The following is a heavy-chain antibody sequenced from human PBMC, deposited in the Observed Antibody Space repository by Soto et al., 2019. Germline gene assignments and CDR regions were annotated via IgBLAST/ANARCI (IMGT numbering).Heavy chain of an antibody. CDR2: IYYSGST. J-gene: IGHJ6*02. CDR3: ARQESSSGWYDYYYGMDV. V-gene: IGHV4-39*01. Sequence: SETLSLTCTVPGGSISSSSYYWGWIRQPPGKGLEWIGSIYYSGSTYYNPSLKSRVTISVDTSKNQFSLKLSSVTAADTAVYYCARQESSSGWYDYYYGMDVWGQGTTVTVSS. CDR1: GGSISSSSYY. D-gene: IGHD6-19*01.